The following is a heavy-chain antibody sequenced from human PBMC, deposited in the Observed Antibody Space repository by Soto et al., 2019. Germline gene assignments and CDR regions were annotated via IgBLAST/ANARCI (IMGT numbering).Heavy chain of an antibody. CDR3: ARALPWGSGAFDI. Sequence: ASETLSLTCTVSGGSISRGGYYWSWIRQHPGKGLEWIGYIYYSGSTYYNPSLKSRVTISVDTSKNQFSLKLSSVTAADTAVYYCARALPWGSGAFDIWGQGTMVTVSS. J-gene: IGHJ3*02. V-gene: IGHV4-31*03. D-gene: IGHD7-27*01. CDR2: IYYSGST. CDR1: GGSISRGGYY.